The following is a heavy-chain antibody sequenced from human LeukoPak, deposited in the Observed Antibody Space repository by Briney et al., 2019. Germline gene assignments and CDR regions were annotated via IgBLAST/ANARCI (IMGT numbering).Heavy chain of an antibody. V-gene: IGHV3-21*05. D-gene: IGHD1-1*01. CDR3: VRDVHWAFDI. J-gene: IGHJ3*02. CDR2: IRSTSDG. Sequence: GGSLRLSCAASGFTFSSDPMNWVRQAPGKGLEWVSNIRSTSDGFYADSVKGRFTISRDNAKNSLYLQMNGLREEDTAVYYCVRDVHWAFDIWGQGTMVTVSS. CDR1: GFTFSSDP.